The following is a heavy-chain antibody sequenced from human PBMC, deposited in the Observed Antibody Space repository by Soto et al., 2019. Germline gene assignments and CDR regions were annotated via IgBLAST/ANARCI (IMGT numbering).Heavy chain of an antibody. CDR2: MNPNSGNT. J-gene: IGHJ4*02. Sequence: QVQLVQSGAEVKKPGASVKVSCKASGYTFTSYDINWVRQATGQGLEWMGWMNPNSGNTGYAQKAPXXVPMTRNTSIRTAYMALSSLRSEDTAVYYCARARAVAGFDYWGQGTLVTVSS. V-gene: IGHV1-8*01. CDR3: ARARAVAGFDY. CDR1: GYTFTSYD. D-gene: IGHD6-19*01.